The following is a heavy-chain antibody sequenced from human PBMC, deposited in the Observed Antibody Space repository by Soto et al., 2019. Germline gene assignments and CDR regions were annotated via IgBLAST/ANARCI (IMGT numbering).Heavy chain of an antibody. V-gene: IGHV2-5*01. J-gene: IGHJ4*02. CDR2: IYWSDEK. CDR3: ARRPPYTNYPDY. Sequence: QITLKESGPALVKPTQTLTLTCTISGFSLNTSGVGVGWIRQPPGKALEWLALIYWSDEKRYSPSLKTRLTITKDTSKNQVVLTMTNMDPVDTATYYCARRPPYTNYPDYWGQGTLVTVSS. CDR1: GFSLNTSGVG. D-gene: IGHD4-4*01.